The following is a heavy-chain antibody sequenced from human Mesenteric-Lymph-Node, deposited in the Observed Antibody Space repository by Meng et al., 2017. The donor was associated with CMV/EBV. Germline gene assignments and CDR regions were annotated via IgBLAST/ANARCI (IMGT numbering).Heavy chain of an antibody. CDR3: AREREATSYLDY. J-gene: IGHJ4*02. CDR1: GFSVSDNY. CDR2: ISYDGSNK. Sequence: GGSLRLSCEPSGFSVSDNYMTWVRQTPGKGLEWVAVISYDGSNKYYADSVKGRFTISRDNSKNTLYLQMNSLRAEDTAVYYCAREREATSYLDYWGQGTLVIVSS. V-gene: IGHV3-30-3*01. D-gene: IGHD1-26*01.